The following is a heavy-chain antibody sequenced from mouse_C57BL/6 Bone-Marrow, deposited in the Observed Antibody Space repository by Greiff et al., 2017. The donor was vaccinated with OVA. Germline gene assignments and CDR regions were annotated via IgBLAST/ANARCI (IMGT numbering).Heavy chain of an antibody. CDR3: ARLSTDAWFAY. Sequence: EVQLQQSGPELVKPGASVKISCKASGYTFTDYYMNWVKQSPGKSLEWIGDINPNNGGTSYNQKFKGKATLTVDKSSSTAYMELRSLTSEDSAVYYCARLSTDAWFAYWGQGTLVTVSA. J-gene: IGHJ3*01. CDR1: GYTFTDYY. D-gene: IGHD2-1*01. V-gene: IGHV1-26*01. CDR2: INPNNGGT.